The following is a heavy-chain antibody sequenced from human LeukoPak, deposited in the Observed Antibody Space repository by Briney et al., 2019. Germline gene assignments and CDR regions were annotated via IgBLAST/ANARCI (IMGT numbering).Heavy chain of an antibody. CDR1: GLTFSNYG. J-gene: IGHJ4*02. D-gene: IGHD4-17*01. CDR3: APDEGGDYVGLDY. CDR2: ISYDGSNK. Sequence: GGSLRLSCAASGLTFSNYGIHWVRQAPGKGLEWLALISYDGSNKYYADSVKGRFTISRDNSKNTLYLQMSSLQTEDTAVYYCAPDEGGDYVGLDYWGQGTLVTVSS. V-gene: IGHV3-30*03.